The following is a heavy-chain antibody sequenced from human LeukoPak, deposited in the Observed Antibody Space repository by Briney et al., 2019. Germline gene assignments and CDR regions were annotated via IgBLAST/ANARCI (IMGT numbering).Heavy chain of an antibody. Sequence: SETLSLTCAVYGGSFSGYYWSWIRQPPGEGLEWIAYIYYTGSSNYNPSLKSRVTISVDTPKNQFSLKLSSMTAADTAVYYCARVNWHYFDYWGQGSLVTVSS. D-gene: IGHD5-24*01. V-gene: IGHV4-59*01. CDR2: IYYTGSS. CDR3: ARVNWHYFDY. CDR1: GGSFSGYY. J-gene: IGHJ4*02.